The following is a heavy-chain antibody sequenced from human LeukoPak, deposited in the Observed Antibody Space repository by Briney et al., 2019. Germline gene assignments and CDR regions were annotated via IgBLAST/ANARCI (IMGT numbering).Heavy chain of an antibody. Sequence: ASVKVSXKASGFTFTSSAMQWVRQARGQRLEWIGWIVVGSGNTNYAQKFQERVTITRDMSTSTAYMELSSLRSEDTAVYYCAADNRANDFWSGYYAFDIWGQGTMVTVSS. CDR1: GFTFTSSA. J-gene: IGHJ3*02. CDR2: IVVGSGNT. V-gene: IGHV1-58*02. D-gene: IGHD3-3*01. CDR3: AADNRANDFWSGYYAFDI.